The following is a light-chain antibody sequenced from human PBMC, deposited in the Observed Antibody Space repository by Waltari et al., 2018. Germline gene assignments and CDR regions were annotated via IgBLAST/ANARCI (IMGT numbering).Light chain of an antibody. J-gene: IGLJ3*02. CDR3: QTWGTAMHV. Sequence: QPVLTQPPSASGSLGASVKLTCSLSGEYAVSDIDWPQVHPQKGPLYLLGLNADGSNIKGDGIPDRFSGSTSGAERYLTISRLQSEDEAAYYCQTWGTAMHVFGGGTKLTVL. CDR2: LNADGSN. CDR1: GEYAVSD. V-gene: IGLV4-69*01.